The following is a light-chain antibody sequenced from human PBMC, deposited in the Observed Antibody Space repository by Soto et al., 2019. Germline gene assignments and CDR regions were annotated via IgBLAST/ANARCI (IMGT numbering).Light chain of an antibody. CDR3: QQYGRSPPFA. CDR2: GAS. Sequence: EIVLTQSPGTLSLSPGERATLSCRASQSVSSNYIAWHQQNPGQAPRLLIYGASTRATGIPDRFSGSGSGTDFTLTISRLEPEDFAVYFCQQYGRSPPFAFGQVTKVEIK. CDR1: QSVSSNY. V-gene: IGKV3-20*01. J-gene: IGKJ2*01.